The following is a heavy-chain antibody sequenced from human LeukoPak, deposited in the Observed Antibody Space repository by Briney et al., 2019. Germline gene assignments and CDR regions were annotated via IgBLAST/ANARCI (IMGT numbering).Heavy chain of an antibody. CDR2: INQDGSAK. V-gene: IGHV3-7*01. Sequence: ETLSLTCTVSGGSISSSSYYWGWVRQVPGKGLEWVANINQDGSAKYYVDSVKGRFTFSRDNAMNSLFLQMNSLRAEDTAVYYCARDVHGGAFDYWGQGTLVTVSS. CDR1: GGSISSSSYY. CDR3: ARDVHGGAFDY. J-gene: IGHJ4*02. D-gene: IGHD4-23*01.